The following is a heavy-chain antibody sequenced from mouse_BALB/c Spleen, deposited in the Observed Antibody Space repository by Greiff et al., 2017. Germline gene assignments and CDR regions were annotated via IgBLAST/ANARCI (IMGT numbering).Heavy chain of an antibody. V-gene: IGHV2-9*01. CDR3: DGMITKVAMDD. Sequence: VQLVESGPGLVAPSQSLSITCTVSGFSLTRYGVHWVRQPPGKGLEWLGVIWGGGSTNYNSALISRLSISKDKSKSQVFLKMNSLLTDDTAMYYCDGMITKVAMDDWGQGTSVTVSS. J-gene: IGHJ4*01. CDR2: IWGGGST. D-gene: IGHD2-4*01. CDR1: GFSLTRYG.